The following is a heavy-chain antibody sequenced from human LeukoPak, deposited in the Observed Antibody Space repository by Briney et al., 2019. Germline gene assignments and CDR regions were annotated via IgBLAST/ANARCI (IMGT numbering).Heavy chain of an antibody. CDR3: ARLDPTYYYDSSGYFDY. Sequence: SETLSLTCTVSGGSISSSSYYWGWIRQPPGKGLEWIGSIYYSGSTYYNPSLKSRVTISVDTSKNQFPLKLSSVTAADTAVYYCARLDPTYYYDSSGYFDYWGQGTLVTVSS. D-gene: IGHD3-22*01. CDR1: GGSISSSSYY. V-gene: IGHV4-39*01. J-gene: IGHJ4*02. CDR2: IYYSGST.